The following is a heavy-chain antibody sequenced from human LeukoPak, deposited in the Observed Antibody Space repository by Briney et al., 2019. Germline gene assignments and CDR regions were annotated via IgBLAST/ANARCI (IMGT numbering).Heavy chain of an antibody. Sequence: SETLSLSCVMYGGSFTGYYWSWIRQSPEKGLEWIGEISPRGTKYNPSLKSRVTISLDTTKNQFSLILSSVTAADAAVYYCASQGAAGIDYWGQGTLVTVSS. D-gene: IGHD6-13*01. V-gene: IGHV4-34*01. CDR3: ASQGAAGIDY. J-gene: IGHJ4*02. CDR1: GGSFTGYY. CDR2: ISPRGT.